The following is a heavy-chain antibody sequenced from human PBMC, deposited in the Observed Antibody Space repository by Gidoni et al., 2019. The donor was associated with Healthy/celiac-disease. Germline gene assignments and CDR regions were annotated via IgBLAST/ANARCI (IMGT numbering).Heavy chain of an antibody. J-gene: IGHJ3*02. Sequence: QVQLVESGGGVVQPGRSLRLSCAASGFTFSSYGMHWVRQAPGKGLEWVAVISYDGSNKYYADSVKGRFTISRDNSKNTLYLQMNSLRAEDTAVYYCAKDPVRGVIIEGNAFDIWGQGTMVTVSS. CDR1: GFTFSSYG. CDR2: ISYDGSNK. D-gene: IGHD3-10*01. CDR3: AKDPVRGVIIEGNAFDI. V-gene: IGHV3-30*18.